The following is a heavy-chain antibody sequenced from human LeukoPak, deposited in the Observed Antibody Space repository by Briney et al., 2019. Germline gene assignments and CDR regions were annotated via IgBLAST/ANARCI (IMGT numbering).Heavy chain of an antibody. CDR2: IYISGTT. CDR3: ARVGDAFDI. J-gene: IGHJ3*02. D-gene: IGHD2-15*01. V-gene: IGHV4-4*07. CDR1: GGSISSYY. Sequence: PSETLSLTCIVSGGSISSYYWSWIRQPAGKGLEWIGRIYISGTTKYNPSLKSRITMSVDTSKNQVSLNLSSMTAADTAVYYCARVGDAFDIWGQGTMVTVSS.